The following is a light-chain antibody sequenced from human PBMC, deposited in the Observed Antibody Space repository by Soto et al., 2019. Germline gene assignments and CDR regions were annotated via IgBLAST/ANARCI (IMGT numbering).Light chain of an antibody. V-gene: IGKV3-15*01. CDR1: QSVSSN. Sequence: IVLTQSPGTLSLSPGERATLSCRASQSVSSNLAWYQQKPGQAPRLLIYGASTRATGIPARFSGSGSGTEFTLTISSLQSEDFAVYYCQQYNNWVTFGPGTKVDIK. CDR3: QQYNNWVT. CDR2: GAS. J-gene: IGKJ3*01.